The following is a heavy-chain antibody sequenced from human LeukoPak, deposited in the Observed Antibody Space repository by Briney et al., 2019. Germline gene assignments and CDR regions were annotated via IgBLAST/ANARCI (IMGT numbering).Heavy chain of an antibody. J-gene: IGHJ3*01. CDR1: GYSFTSYW. V-gene: IGHV5-51*01. CDR3: ATARPHRGFDV. CDR2: ISFGDSDS. Sequence: GESLKISCKGSGYSFTSYWIGWVRQMPGKGLEWVGIISFGDSDSRYSPSIQGQATISVDKSINTAYPQWSSLKASDTAMYFCATARPHRGFDVWGQGTMVTVSS.